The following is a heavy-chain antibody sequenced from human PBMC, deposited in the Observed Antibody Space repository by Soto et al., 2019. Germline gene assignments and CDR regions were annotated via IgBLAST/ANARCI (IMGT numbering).Heavy chain of an antibody. Sequence: TSETLSLTCTVSGGSISSYYWSWIRQPPGKGLEWIGYIYYSGSTNYNPSLKSRVTISVDTSKNQFSMKLSSVTAADTAVYYCARDNGGGSYLKYYYYGMDVWGQGTTVTVSS. CDR2: IYYSGST. D-gene: IGHD1-26*01. CDR1: GGSISSYY. V-gene: IGHV4-59*01. CDR3: ARDNGGGSYLKYYYYGMDV. J-gene: IGHJ6*02.